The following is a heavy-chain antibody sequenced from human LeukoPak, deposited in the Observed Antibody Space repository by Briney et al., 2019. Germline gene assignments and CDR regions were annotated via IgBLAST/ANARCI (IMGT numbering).Heavy chain of an antibody. CDR3: ARGPASSWDYYYYGMDV. CDR1: GGSISSYY. J-gene: IGHJ6*02. D-gene: IGHD6-13*01. CDR2: IYYSGST. Sequence: SETLSLTCTVSGGSISSYYWSWIRQPPGKGLEWIGYIYYSGSTNYNPSLKSRVTISVDTSKNRFSLKLSSVTAADTAVYYCARGPASSWDYYYYGMDVWGQGTTVTVSS. V-gene: IGHV4-59*01.